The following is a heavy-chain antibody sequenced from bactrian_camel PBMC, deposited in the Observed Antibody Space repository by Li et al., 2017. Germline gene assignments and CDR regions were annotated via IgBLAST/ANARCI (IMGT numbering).Heavy chain of an antibody. J-gene: IGHJ4*01. CDR2: IATGGGNT. CDR1: VDTSRSYS. CDR3: AASAGRSANYCTVLGPDYVY. D-gene: IGHD2*01. Sequence: HVQLVESGGGSVQAGGSLRLSCTASVDTSRSYSMAWFRQAPGKEREGVARIATGGGNTYYADSVKGRFTISQDNAKNTVYLQMDSLNSEDSAMYYCAASAGRSANYCTVLGPDYVYWGQGTQVTVS. V-gene: IGHV3S1*01.